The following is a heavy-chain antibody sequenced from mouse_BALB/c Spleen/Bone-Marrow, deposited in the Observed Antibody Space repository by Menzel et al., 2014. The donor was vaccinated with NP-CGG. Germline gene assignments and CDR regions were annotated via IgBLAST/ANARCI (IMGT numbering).Heavy chain of an antibody. CDR2: INPANGNT. V-gene: IGHV14-3*02. CDR3: AEITTAAYYVMDY. J-gene: IGHJ4*01. D-gene: IGHD1-2*01. CDR1: GFNIEDTY. Sequence: EVHLVESGAELVKPGASVKLSCTASGFNIEDTYMHWVKQRPEQGLEWIGRINPANGNTKYDPKFQGKATITADTSSNTAYLQLSSLTSEDTAVYYCAEITTAAYYVMDYWGQGTSVTVSS.